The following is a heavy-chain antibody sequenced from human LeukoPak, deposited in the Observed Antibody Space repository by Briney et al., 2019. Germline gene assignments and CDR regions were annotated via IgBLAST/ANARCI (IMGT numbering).Heavy chain of an antibody. CDR2: IYYSGST. V-gene: IGHV4-59*01. CDR1: GGSISSYY. Sequence: PSETLSLTCTVSGGSISSYYWSWIRQPPGKGLEWIGYIYYSGSTNYNPSLKSRVTISVDTSKNQFSLKLSSVTAADTAVYYCARVFRGAFDIWGQGTMVTVSS. D-gene: IGHD3-10*01. J-gene: IGHJ3*02. CDR3: ARVFRGAFDI.